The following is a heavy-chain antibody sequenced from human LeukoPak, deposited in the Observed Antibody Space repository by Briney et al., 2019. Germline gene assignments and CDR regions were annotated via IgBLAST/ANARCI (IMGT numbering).Heavy chain of an antibody. CDR3: ARPSGTYPWFDP. CDR2: IWYDGTNK. CDR1: GFTFSSYG. J-gene: IGHJ5*02. D-gene: IGHD1-26*01. Sequence: PGGSLRLSCAASGFTFSSYGMHWVRQAPGKGLEWVAVIWYDGTNKYYADSVKGRFTISRDNAKSTLYLQMNSLRAEDTAVYFCARPSGTYPWFDPWGQGTLVTVSS. V-gene: IGHV3-33*01.